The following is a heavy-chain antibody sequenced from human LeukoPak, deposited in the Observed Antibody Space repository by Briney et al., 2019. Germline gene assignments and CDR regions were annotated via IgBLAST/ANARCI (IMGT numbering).Heavy chain of an antibody. J-gene: IGHJ3*02. CDR3: AKDKLGATGEAFDI. Sequence: GGSLRLSCAASGFTFSSYAMNWVRQAPGKGLEWVSVISGSGGSTYYADSVKGRFTISRDNSKNTLYLQMNSLRVDDTAVYYCAKDKLGATGEAFDIWGQGTVVTVSS. V-gene: IGHV3-23*01. CDR2: ISGSGGST. D-gene: IGHD1-26*01. CDR1: GFTFSSYA.